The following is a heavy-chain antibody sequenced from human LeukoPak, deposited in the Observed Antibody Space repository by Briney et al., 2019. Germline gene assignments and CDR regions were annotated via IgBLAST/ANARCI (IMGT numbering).Heavy chain of an antibody. J-gene: IGHJ5*02. Sequence: ASVKVSCKASGYTFTGYYMHWVRQAPGQGLEWMGWINPNSGGTNYAQKFQGRVTMTRDTPISTAYMELSRLRSDDTAVYYCARARGRYCSGGSCFWFDPRGQGTLVTVSS. CDR1: GYTFTGYY. CDR2: INPNSGGT. CDR3: ARARGRYCSGGSCFWFDP. D-gene: IGHD2-15*01. V-gene: IGHV1-2*02.